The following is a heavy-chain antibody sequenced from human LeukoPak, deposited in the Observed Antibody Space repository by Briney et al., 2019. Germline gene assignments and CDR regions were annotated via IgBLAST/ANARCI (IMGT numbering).Heavy chain of an antibody. V-gene: IGHV4-39*01. CDR2: IYYSGST. CDR1: GGSISSGDYY. CDR3: ARQASVWSGYYKDY. D-gene: IGHD3-3*01. Sequence: SQTLSLTCTVSGGSISSGDYYWSWIRQPPGKGLEWIGSIYYSGSTYYNPSLKSRVTISVDTSKNQFSLKLSSVTAADTAVYYCARQASVWSGYYKDYWGQGTLVTVSS. J-gene: IGHJ4*02.